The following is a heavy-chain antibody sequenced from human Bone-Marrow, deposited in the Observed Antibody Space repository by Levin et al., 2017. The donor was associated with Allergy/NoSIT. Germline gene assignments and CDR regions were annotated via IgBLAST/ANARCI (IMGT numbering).Heavy chain of an antibody. D-gene: IGHD2-21*01. CDR1: GGSISSYY. J-gene: IGHJ6*02. V-gene: IGHV4-59*01. CDR2: IYYSGST. Sequence: PSETLSLTCTVSGGSISSYYWSWIRQPPGKGLEWIGYIYYSGSTNYNPSLKSRVTISVDTSKNQFSLKLSSVTAADTAVYYCARLIGRDAYCGGDCYSYGMDVWGQGTTVTVSS. CDR3: ARLIGRDAYCGGDCYSYGMDV.